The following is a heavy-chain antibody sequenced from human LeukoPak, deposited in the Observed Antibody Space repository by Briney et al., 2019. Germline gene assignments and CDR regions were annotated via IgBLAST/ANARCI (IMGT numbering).Heavy chain of an antibody. V-gene: IGHV4-34*01. CDR1: GGSFSGYY. J-gene: IGHJ4*02. D-gene: IGHD2-15*01. CDR2: INHSGST. Sequence: SETLSLTCAVYGGSFSGYYWSWIRQPPGKGLEWIGEINHSGSTNYNPSLKSRVTISVDTSKNQFSLKLSSVTAADTAVYYCASSEYCSGGSCYSRPDYWGQGTLVTVSP. CDR3: ASSEYCSGGSCYSRPDY.